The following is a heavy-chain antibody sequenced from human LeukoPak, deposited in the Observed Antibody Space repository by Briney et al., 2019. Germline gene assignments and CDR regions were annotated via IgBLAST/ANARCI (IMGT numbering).Heavy chain of an antibody. CDR2: ISSSSSYI. V-gene: IGHV3-21*01. D-gene: IGHD6-13*01. Sequence: GGSLRLSCAASGFTFSSYSMNWVRQAPGKGLEWVSSISSSSSYIYYADSVKGRFTISRDNAKNSLYLQMNSLRAEDPAVYYCAREKGYSSSGYGHYYMDVWGKGTTVTVSS. CDR3: AREKGYSSSGYGHYYMDV. J-gene: IGHJ6*03. CDR1: GFTFSSYS.